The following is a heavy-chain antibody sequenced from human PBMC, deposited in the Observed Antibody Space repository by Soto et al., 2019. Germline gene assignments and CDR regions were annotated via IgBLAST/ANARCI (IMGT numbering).Heavy chain of an antibody. J-gene: IGHJ1*01. D-gene: IGHD2-15*01. CDR3: AREENCSDGICYSEYFQR. Sequence: QVQLVQSGAEVKKPGASVKVSCKASGYIFTAYSMHWVRQAPGQGLEWMGVVNPSGGSTNYAQKFQGRITMTRDTSTSTVYMDLSSLTSEETAVYYCAREENCSDGICYSEYFQRWGQGTLVTVSS. V-gene: IGHV1-46*01. CDR2: VNPSGGST. CDR1: GYIFTAYS.